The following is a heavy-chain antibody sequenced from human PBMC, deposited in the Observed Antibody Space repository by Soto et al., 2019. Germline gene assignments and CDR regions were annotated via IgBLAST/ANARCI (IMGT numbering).Heavy chain of an antibody. CDR2: ISGSGGST. CDR3: AKDVEVHPPNDAFDI. Sequence: PGGSLRLSCAASGFTFSSYAMSWFRQAPGKGLEWVSAISGSGGSTYYADSVKGRFTISRDNSKNTLYLQMNSLRAEYTAVYYFAKDVEVHPPNDAFDIWGQGTMVTVSS. D-gene: IGHD1-1*01. V-gene: IGHV3-23*01. CDR1: GFTFSSYA. J-gene: IGHJ3*02.